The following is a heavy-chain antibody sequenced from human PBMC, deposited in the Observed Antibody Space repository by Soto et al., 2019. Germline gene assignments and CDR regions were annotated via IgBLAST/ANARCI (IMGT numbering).Heavy chain of an antibody. CDR2: IIPVLGPA. CDR3: ARAAKRSFDY. CDR1: GVTFNTFA. J-gene: IGHJ4*02. V-gene: IGHV1-69*06. Sequence: QVQLVQSGAEVKKPGSSVKVSCKTSGVTFNTFAISWVRQAPGQGLEYMGGIIPVLGPANYAQRFQGRVTITAYKSTSTAYLELTNLTSEDTAVYYCARAAKRSFDYWGQGTLVTVSS.